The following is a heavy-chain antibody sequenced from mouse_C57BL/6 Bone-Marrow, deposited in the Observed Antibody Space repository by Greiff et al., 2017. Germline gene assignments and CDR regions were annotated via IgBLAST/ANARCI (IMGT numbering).Heavy chain of an antibody. D-gene: IGHD1-1*01. CDR1: GFTFSDYG. CDR2: ISNLAYSI. J-gene: IGHJ3*01. Sequence: VQVVASGGGLVQPGGSLQLSCAASGFTFSDYGMAWVRQAPRQGPAWVAFISNLAYSISSAYTVTGPFPISRENAKNTLDVEMSSLRSEDTAMYYCARSYYYGSSPAWFAYWGQGTLVTVSA. CDR3: ARSYYYGSSPAWFAY. V-gene: IGHV5-15*01.